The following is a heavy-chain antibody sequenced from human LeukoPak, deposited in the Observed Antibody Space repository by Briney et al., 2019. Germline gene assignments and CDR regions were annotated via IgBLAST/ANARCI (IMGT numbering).Heavy chain of an antibody. D-gene: IGHD5-18*01. J-gene: IGHJ4*02. V-gene: IGHV4-34*01. Sequence: SETLSLTCAVYGGSFSGYYWTWIRQPPGKGLEWIGEINHSGSTNYNPSLKSRVSISVDTSKNEFSLKLSSVTAADTAVFYCARGYSYAKKYDYWGQGTPVTVSS. CDR1: GGSFSGYY. CDR2: INHSGST. CDR3: ARGYSYAKKYDY.